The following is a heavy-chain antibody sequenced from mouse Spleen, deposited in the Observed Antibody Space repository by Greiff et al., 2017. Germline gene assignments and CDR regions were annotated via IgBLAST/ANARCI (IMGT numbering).Heavy chain of an antibody. CDR3: ASSTHYYGSSYDYAMDY. D-gene: IGHD1-1*01. V-gene: IGHV14-3*01. Sequence: VQLQQSVAELVRPGASVKLSCTASGFNIKNTYMHWVKQRPEQGLEWIGRIDPANGNTKYAPKFQGKATITADTSSNTAYLQLSSLTSEDTAIYYCASSTHYYGSSYDYAMDYWGQGTSVTVSS. J-gene: IGHJ4*01. CDR1: GFNIKNTY. CDR2: IDPANGNT.